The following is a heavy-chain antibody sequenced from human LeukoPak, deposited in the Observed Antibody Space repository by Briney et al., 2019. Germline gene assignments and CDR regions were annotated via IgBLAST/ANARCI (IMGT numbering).Heavy chain of an antibody. CDR1: GYTFTSYG. J-gene: IGHJ4*02. V-gene: IGHV1-2*04. CDR3: ARDKLRLGELSLYDY. CDR2: INLNSGDT. D-gene: IGHD3-16*02. Sequence: ASVKVSCKASGYTFTSYGFSWVRQAPGQGLEWMGCINLNSGDTKYEQKFQGWVTMTRDTSISTAYMELRRLRSDDTAVYYCARDKLRLGELSLYDYWGQGTLVTVSS.